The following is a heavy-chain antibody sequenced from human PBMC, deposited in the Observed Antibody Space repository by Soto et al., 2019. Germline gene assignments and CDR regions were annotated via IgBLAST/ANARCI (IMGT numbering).Heavy chain of an antibody. CDR2: IILALGTP. J-gene: IGHJ5*02. CDR1: GDSFTNYA. Sequence: QVLLVQSGAEMKQPGSSVSVSCKASGDSFTNYAFTWVRQAPGQGPEWLGGIILALGTPHYSQRFQGRLTITADESSSTVYMELGSLRLEDTAVYYCGRDCTNTQCRGGYYLDLWGQGTLLTVSS. D-gene: IGHD2-8*01. V-gene: IGHV1-69*01. CDR3: GRDCTNTQCRGGYYLDL.